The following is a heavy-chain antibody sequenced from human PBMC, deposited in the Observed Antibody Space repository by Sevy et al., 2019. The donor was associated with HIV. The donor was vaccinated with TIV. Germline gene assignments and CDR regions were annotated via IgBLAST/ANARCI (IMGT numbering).Heavy chain of an antibody. CDR1: GFTFDDYA. D-gene: IGHD2-15*01. Sequence: GGSLRLSCAASGFTFDDYAMHWVRQAPGKGLEWVSGISWNSGSIGYADSVKGRFTISRDNAKNSLYLQMNSLRAEDMALYYCAKEGKYCSGGSCYSGSNAEYFQHWGQGTLVTVSS. CDR3: AKEGKYCSGGSCYSGSNAEYFQH. CDR2: ISWNSGSI. J-gene: IGHJ1*01. V-gene: IGHV3-9*03.